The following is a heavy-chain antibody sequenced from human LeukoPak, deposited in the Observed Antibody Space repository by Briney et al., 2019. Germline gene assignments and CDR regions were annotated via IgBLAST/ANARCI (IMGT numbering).Heavy chain of an antibody. Sequence: KPGGPLRLSCAASGFTFSSYSMNWVRQAPGKGLEWVSSISSSSSYIYYADSVKGRFTISRDNAKNSLYLQMNSLRAEDTAVYYCARVGYYDFWSGPYYFDYWGQGTLVTVSS. V-gene: IGHV3-21*01. CDR3: ARVGYYDFWSGPYYFDY. CDR1: GFTFSSYS. D-gene: IGHD3-3*01. CDR2: ISSSSSYI. J-gene: IGHJ4*02.